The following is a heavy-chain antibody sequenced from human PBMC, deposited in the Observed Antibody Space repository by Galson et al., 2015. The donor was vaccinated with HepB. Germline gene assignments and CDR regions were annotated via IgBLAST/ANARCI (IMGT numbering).Heavy chain of an antibody. V-gene: IGHV3-49*03. CDR3: TAGARGDD. CDR2: IRSKNNGGTI. J-gene: IGHJ4*02. Sequence: SLRLSCAVSGFRVGDFAMGWFRQAPGKGLEWVGFIRSKNNGGTIEYAASVKARFTISRDDVKGIAYLQMTSLTSEDTAMYYCTAGARGDDWGQGTLVIVSS. CDR1: GFRVGDFA. D-gene: IGHD1-26*01.